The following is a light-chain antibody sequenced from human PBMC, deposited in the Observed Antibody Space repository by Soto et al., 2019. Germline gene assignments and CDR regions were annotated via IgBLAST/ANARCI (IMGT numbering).Light chain of an antibody. CDR1: SSNIGAGFD. J-gene: IGLJ1*01. V-gene: IGLV1-40*01. Sequence: QSVLTQPPSVSGAPGQRVTISCTGSSSNIGAGFDVHWYHQIAGTAPKLLIYGNSNRPSGVPDRFSGSKSGTSASLAISGLQSEDEAEYYCAAWDDNLSGFYVFGTGTKVTVL. CDR3: AAWDDNLSGFYV. CDR2: GNS.